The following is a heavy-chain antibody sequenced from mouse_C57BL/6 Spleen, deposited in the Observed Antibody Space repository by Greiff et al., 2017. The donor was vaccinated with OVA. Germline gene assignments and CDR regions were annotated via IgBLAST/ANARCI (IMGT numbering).Heavy chain of an antibody. D-gene: IGHD2-3*01. CDR1: GYTFTSYG. CDR3: ARYYDGPWFAY. V-gene: IGHV1-81*01. J-gene: IGHJ3*01. Sequence: QVQLQQSGAELARPGASVKLSCKASGYTFTSYGISWVKQRTGQGLEWIGEIYPRSGNTYYNEKFKGKATLTADKSSSTAYMELRSLTSEDSAVYFCARYYDGPWFAYWGQGTLVTVSA. CDR2: IYPRSGNT.